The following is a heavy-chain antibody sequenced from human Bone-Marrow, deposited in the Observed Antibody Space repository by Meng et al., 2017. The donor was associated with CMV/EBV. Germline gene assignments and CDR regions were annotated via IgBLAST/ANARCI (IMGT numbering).Heavy chain of an antibody. Sequence: ASVKVSCKAFGYTFTRYYMHWVRQAPGQGLEWMGMIDPSSGGSTRYAQTFQGRVTVTRDTSTSTVYMELSGLRSEDTAVYYCARRLVREYYFDYWGQGTLVTVSS. D-gene: IGHD6-19*01. CDR3: ARRLVREYYFDY. J-gene: IGHJ4*02. CDR1: GYTFTRYY. CDR2: IDPSSGGST. V-gene: IGHV1-46*01.